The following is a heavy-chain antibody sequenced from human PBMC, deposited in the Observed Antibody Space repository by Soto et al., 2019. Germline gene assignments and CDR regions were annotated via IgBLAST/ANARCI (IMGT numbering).Heavy chain of an antibody. CDR3: ARCGTMTNFYYDYMDV. CDR1: GYTFTDYY. CDR2: INPNSGAT. Sequence: ASVKVSCKASGYTFTDYYMHWVRQAPGQGLEWMGWINPNSGATNYAQKFQGWVTMTRDTSISTAYMELSRLRSDDTAVYYCARCGTMTNFYYDYMDVWGKGTTVTVSS. V-gene: IGHV1-2*04. J-gene: IGHJ6*03. D-gene: IGHD4-17*01.